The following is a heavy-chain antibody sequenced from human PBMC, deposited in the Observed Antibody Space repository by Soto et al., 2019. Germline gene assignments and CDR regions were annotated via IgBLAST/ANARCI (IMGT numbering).Heavy chain of an antibody. CDR2: ISYDGSNK. Sequence: GGSLRLSCAASAFTFTSYRMHWVRQPPGKGLEWVAVISYDGSNKYYADSVKGRFTISRDNSKNTLYLQMNSLRAEDTAVYYCAKVSLAARFYYYYYGMDVWGQGTTVTVSS. V-gene: IGHV3-30*18. CDR1: AFTFTSYR. D-gene: IGHD6-6*01. CDR3: AKVSLAARFYYYYYGMDV. J-gene: IGHJ6*02.